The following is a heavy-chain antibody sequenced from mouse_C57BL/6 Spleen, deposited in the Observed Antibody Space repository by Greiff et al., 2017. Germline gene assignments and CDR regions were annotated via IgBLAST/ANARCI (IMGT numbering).Heavy chain of an antibody. Sequence: QVHVKQPGAELVMPGASVKLSCKASGYTFTSYWMHWVKQRPGQGLEWIGEIDPSDSYTNYNQKFKGKSTLTVDKSSSTAYMQLRSPTSEDSAVYYCARCPPRTYAMDYWGQGTSVTVSS. CDR3: ARCPPRTYAMDY. J-gene: IGHJ4*01. CDR1: GYTFTSYW. CDR2: IDPSDSYT. V-gene: IGHV1-69*01.